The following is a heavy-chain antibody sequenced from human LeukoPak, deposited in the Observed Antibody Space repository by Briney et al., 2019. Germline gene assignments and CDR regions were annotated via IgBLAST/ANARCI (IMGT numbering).Heavy chain of an antibody. J-gene: IGHJ6*04. CDR3: AELGITMIGGV. CDR1: GFTFSSYE. Sequence: GGSLRLSCAASGFTFSSYEMNWVRQAPGKGLEWVSYICSSGSTIYYADSVKGRFTISRDNAKNSLYLQMNSLRAEDTAVYYCAELGITMIGGVWGKGATVAISS. D-gene: IGHD3-10*02. CDR2: ICSSGSTI. V-gene: IGHV3-48*03.